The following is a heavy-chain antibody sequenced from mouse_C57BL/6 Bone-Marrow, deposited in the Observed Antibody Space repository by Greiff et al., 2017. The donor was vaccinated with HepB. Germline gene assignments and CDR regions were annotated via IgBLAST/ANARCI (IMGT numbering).Heavy chain of an antibody. J-gene: IGHJ2*01. V-gene: IGHV1-69*01. Sequence: VQLQQPGAELVMPGASVKLSCKASGYTFTSYWMHWVKQRPGQGLEWIGEIDPSDSYTNYNQKFKGKSTLTVDKSSSTAYMQLSSLTSEDSAVYYCARQDYGSSWNYWGQGTTLTVSS. CDR2: IDPSDSYT. CDR1: GYTFTSYW. D-gene: IGHD1-1*01. CDR3: ARQDYGSSWNY.